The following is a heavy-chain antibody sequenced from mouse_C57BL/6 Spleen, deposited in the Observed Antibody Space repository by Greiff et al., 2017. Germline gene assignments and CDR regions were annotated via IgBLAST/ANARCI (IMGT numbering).Heavy chain of an antibody. CDR3: ARHRGYDYDGYYAMDY. D-gene: IGHD2-4*01. J-gene: IGHJ4*01. CDR2: IWSDGST. Sequence: VKLKESGPGLVAPSQSLSITCTVSGFSLTSYGVHWVRQPPGKGLEWLVVIWSDGSTTYNSALKSRLSISKDNSKSQVFLKMNSLQTDDTAMYYCARHRGYDYDGYYAMDYWGQGTSVTVSS. V-gene: IGHV2-6-1*01. CDR1: GFSLTSYG.